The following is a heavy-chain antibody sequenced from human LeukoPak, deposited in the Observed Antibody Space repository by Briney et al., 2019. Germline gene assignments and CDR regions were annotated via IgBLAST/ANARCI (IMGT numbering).Heavy chain of an antibody. CDR2: ISGSGGST. V-gene: IGHV3-23*01. CDR1: GLTFSRYA. J-gene: IGHJ4*02. Sequence: SLRLSCAASGLTFSRYAMTWVRQAPGKGLEWVSAISGSGGSTYYADSVKGRFTISRDNSKNTLYLQMNSLRAEDTAVYYCAKVRWFGELSSDYWGQGTLVTVSS. CDR3: AKVRWFGELSSDY. D-gene: IGHD3-10*01.